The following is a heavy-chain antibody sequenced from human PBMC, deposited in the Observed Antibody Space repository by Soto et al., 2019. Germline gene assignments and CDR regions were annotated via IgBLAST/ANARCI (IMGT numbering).Heavy chain of an antibody. CDR3: ARSDIGATTIDY. CDR1: GVSFSGYY. Sequence: SETLSLTCVVYGVSFSGYYWSWIRQPPGKGLEWIGEINHSGSTTSNPSLKSRVTMSVDTSKSQFSLKLTSVTAADTAVYYCARSDIGATTIDYWGQGKLVTVSS. V-gene: IGHV4-34*01. CDR2: INHSGST. D-gene: IGHD2-15*01. J-gene: IGHJ4*02.